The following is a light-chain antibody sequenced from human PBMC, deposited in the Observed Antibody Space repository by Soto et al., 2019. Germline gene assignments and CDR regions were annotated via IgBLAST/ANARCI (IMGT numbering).Light chain of an antibody. Sequence: DIVMTQSPDSLAVSLGERASINCKSSQTLLYSSNNKNYLAWYKQTPGQPPKLLIYWASTRESGVPDRFSASGSGTDFTLTISSLQAEDVAVYYCQEYYTTPHTFGPGTKVYIK. CDR1: QTLLYSSNNKNY. J-gene: IGKJ3*01. CDR2: WAS. CDR3: QEYYTTPHT. V-gene: IGKV4-1*01.